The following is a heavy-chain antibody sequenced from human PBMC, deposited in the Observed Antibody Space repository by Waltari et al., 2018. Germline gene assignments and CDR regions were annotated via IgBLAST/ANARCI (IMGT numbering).Heavy chain of an antibody. D-gene: IGHD3-22*01. V-gene: IGHV3-23*01. Sequence: EVQLLESGGGLVQPGGSLRLSCAASGFTFSSYAMSWVRQVPGKGLEWVSAISGSGGSTYYADSVKGRFTIASDNSKNALYLQMNSLRAEDTAVYYCAKSAEYYDSSGYPHDAFDIWGQGTMVTVSS. CDR3: AKSAEYYDSSGYPHDAFDI. CDR1: GFTFSSYA. J-gene: IGHJ3*02. CDR2: ISGSGGST.